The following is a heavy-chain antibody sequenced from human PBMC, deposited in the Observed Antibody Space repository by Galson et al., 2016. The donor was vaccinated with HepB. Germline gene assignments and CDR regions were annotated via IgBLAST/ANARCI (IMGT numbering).Heavy chain of an antibody. J-gene: IGHJ4*02. V-gene: IGHV4-61*02. CDR3: AREDSYYGSSSYYVY. D-gene: IGHD3-22*01. CDR1: GDSISSGSHY. Sequence: TLSLTCSVSGDSISSGSHYWSWIRQPAGRGLEWLGRVYISGKTSYNPSLKSRGIISVDTSKNQFSLKLSSKTAADTAVYYCAREDSYYGSSSYYVYWGQGTLVTVSS. CDR2: VYISGKT.